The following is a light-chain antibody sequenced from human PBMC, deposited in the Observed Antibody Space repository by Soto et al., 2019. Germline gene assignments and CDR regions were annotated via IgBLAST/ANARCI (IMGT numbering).Light chain of an antibody. J-gene: IGKJ5*01. Sequence: PGDRATLSCRASPSVTNFLAWYQQKPGQAPRLLIYGAFNRATGIPARFSGSGSGTDFTLTISSLEPEDSAVYYCQQRNVWPPVTFGQGTRLEI. V-gene: IGKV3-11*01. CDR2: GAF. CDR3: QQRNVWPPVT. CDR1: PSVTNF.